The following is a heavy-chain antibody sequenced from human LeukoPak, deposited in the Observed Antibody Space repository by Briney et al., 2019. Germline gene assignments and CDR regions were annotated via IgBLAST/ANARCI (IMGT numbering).Heavy chain of an antibody. J-gene: IGHJ6*02. D-gene: IGHD3-10*01. CDR1: GFIFSRYE. CDR2: ISSSGSTI. CDR3: ARITMVRSMDV. V-gene: IGHV3-48*03. Sequence: GGSLRLSCAASGFIFSRYEMNWVRQAPGKGLGWVSYISSSGSTILYADSVKGRFTISRDDARSSLYLQMSSLRAEDTAVYYCARITMVRSMDVWGQGTTVTVSS.